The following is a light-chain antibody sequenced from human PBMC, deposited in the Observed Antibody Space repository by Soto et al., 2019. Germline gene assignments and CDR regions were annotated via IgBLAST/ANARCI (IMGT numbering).Light chain of an antibody. CDR3: QTWGTGVV. CDR2: LNSDGSH. J-gene: IGLJ2*01. Sequence: QSVLTQSPSASASLGASVKLTCTLSSGHSSYAIAWHQQQPEKGPRYLMKLNSDGSHSKGDGIPDRFSGSSSGAERYLTISRLKSEDEADYYCQTWGTGVVFGGGTQLTVL. V-gene: IGLV4-69*01. CDR1: SGHSSYA.